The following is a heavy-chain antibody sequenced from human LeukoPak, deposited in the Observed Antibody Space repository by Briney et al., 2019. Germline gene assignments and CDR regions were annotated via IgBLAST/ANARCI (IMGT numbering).Heavy chain of an antibody. D-gene: IGHD6-13*01. CDR2: IDPDSGGT. CDR3: ARGGSSCFDS. Sequence: ASVKVSCKASGYTFTDHYMHWVRQAPGQGLEWMGWIDPDSGGTNSAQKFQGRVTMTTDTSISTAYMELSRLGSDDTAVYYCARGGSSCFDSWGQGTLVTVSS. J-gene: IGHJ4*02. CDR1: GYTFTDHY. V-gene: IGHV1-2*02.